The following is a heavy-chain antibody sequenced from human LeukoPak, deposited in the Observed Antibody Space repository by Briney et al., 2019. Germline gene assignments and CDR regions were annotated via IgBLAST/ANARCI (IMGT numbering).Heavy chain of an antibody. J-gene: IGHJ6*02. CDR2: ISGDGGST. D-gene: IGHD3-9*01. CDR3: AKELRYFDWLPTTGYYYGMDV. V-gene: IGHV3-43*02. Sequence: PGGSLRPSCAASGFTFDDYAMHWVRQAPGKGLEWVSLISGDGGSTYYADSVKGRFTISRDNSKNSLYLQMNSLRTEDTALYYCAKELRYFDWLPTTGYYYGMDVWGQGTTVTVSS. CDR1: GFTFDDYA.